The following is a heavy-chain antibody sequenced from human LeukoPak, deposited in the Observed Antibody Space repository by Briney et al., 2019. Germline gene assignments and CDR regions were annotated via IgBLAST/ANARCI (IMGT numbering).Heavy chain of an antibody. D-gene: IGHD6-13*01. CDR1: GGSISSYY. J-gene: IGHJ5*02. Sequence: KPSETLSLTCTVSGGSISSYYWSWIRQPAGKGLEWIGRIYTSGSTNYNPSLKSRVTMSVDTSKNQFSLKLSSVTAADTAVYYCARDLLKGSSRWGSWFDPWGQGTLVTVSS. CDR3: ARDLLKGSSRWGSWFDP. CDR2: IYTSGST. V-gene: IGHV4-4*07.